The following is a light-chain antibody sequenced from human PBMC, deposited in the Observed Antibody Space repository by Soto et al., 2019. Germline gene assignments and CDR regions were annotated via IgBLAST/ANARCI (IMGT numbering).Light chain of an antibody. CDR1: QSLLHSDGYNY. CDR2: LGS. V-gene: IGKV2-28*01. CDR3: MPGRQTPIT. J-gene: IGKJ5*01. Sequence: DIAMTQSPLSLPVTPGEPASISCRSSQSLLHSDGYNYLDWYLQKPGQSPHLLIYLGSNRASGVPDRFSGRGSGTDFKLKISRVEAEDVGVYYCMPGRQTPITFGQGTRLEIK.